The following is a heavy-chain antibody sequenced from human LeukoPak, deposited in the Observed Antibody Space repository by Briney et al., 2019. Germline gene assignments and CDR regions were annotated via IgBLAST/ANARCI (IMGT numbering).Heavy chain of an antibody. Sequence: HPGGSLRLSCAASGFTFSNYWMHWVRQAPGKGLVWVSRINNDGSSTRYADSVKGRFTISRDNAKNSLYLQLTSLRAEDTAGYYCAELGITMIGGVWGKGTTVTISS. CDR1: GFTFSNYW. J-gene: IGHJ6*04. V-gene: IGHV3-74*01. CDR2: INNDGSST. CDR3: AELGITMIGGV. D-gene: IGHD3-10*02.